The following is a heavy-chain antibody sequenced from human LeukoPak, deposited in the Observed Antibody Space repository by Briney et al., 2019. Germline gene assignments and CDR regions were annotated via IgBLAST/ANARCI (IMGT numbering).Heavy chain of an antibody. D-gene: IGHD1/OR15-1a*01. J-gene: IGHJ3*02. V-gene: IGHV4-30-4*01. Sequence: SQTLSLTCTVSGGSISSGDYYWSWIRQPPGKGLEWIGYIYYSGSTYYHPSLKSRVTISVDTSKHQSSLKLSSVTAADTAVYYCARDRTGVLDIWGQGTMVTVSS. CDR3: ARDRTGVLDI. CDR2: IYYSGST. CDR1: GGSISSGDYY.